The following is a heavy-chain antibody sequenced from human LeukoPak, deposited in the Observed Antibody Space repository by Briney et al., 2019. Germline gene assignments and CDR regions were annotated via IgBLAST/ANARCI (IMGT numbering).Heavy chain of an antibody. CDR3: ARDGDYGDYRRFDP. V-gene: IGHV1-69*04. CDR1: GGTFSSYA. CDR2: IIPILGIA. D-gene: IGHD4-17*01. J-gene: IGHJ5*02. Sequence: GASVKVSCKASGGTFSSYAISWVRQAPGQGLEWMGRIIPILGIANYAQKFQGRVTITADISTSTAYMELSSLRSEDTAVYYCARDGDYGDYRRFDPWGQGTLVTVSS.